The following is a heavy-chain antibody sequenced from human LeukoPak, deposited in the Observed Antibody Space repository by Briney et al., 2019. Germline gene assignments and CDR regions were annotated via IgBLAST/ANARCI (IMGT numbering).Heavy chain of an antibody. CDR1: GDSVSSNSAA. J-gene: IGHJ4*02. Sequence: SQTLSLTCAISGDSVSSNSAAWNWIRQSPSRGLGWLGRTYYRSKWYNDYALSVKSRITINPDTSKNQFSLQLNSVTPGDTAVYYCARDFLRVTPGYFDYWGQGTLVTVSS. V-gene: IGHV6-1*01. D-gene: IGHD2-21*02. CDR3: ARDFLRVTPGYFDY. CDR2: TYYRSKWYN.